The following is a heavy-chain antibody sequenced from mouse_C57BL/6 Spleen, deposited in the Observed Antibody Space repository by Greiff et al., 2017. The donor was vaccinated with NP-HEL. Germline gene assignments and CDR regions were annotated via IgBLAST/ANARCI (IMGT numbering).Heavy chain of an antibody. CDR1: GYTFTSYW. J-gene: IGHJ4*01. V-gene: IGHV1-50*01. CDR2: IDPSDSYT. D-gene: IGHD2-4*01. Sequence: VQLQQSGAELVKPGASVKLSCKASGYTFTSYWMQWVKQRPGQGLEWIGEIDPSDSYTNYNQKLKGKATLTVDTSSSTAYMQLSSLSSEDSAVYYCARKDYDDGTSYYYAMDYWGQGTSVTVSA. CDR3: ARKDYDDGTSYYYAMDY.